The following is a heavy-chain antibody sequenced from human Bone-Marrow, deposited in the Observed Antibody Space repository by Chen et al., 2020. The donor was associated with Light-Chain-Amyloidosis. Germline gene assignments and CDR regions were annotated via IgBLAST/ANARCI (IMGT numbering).Heavy chain of an antibody. CDR1: GYTFPNYW. Sequence: EVQLEQSGPEVKKPGESLKISCKGSGYTFPNYWIGWVRQMPGKGLEWMVVIYPDDADARYSPSVEGQVTIAADKSITTAYLQWRSLKASDTAMYYCARRRDGYNFDYWGQGTLVTVSS. CDR3: ARRRDGYNFDY. CDR2: IYPDDADA. J-gene: IGHJ4*02. D-gene: IGHD5-12*01. V-gene: IGHV5-51*01.